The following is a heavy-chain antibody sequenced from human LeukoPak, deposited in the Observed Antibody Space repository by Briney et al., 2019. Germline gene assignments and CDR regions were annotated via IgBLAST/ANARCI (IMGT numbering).Heavy chain of an antibody. CDR3: ARSGGRWNWFDP. J-gene: IGHJ5*02. Sequence: PSETLSLTCTVSGGSISIYYRSWIRQPPGKGLEWIGYIYYSGSTNYNPSLKSRVTISVDTSKNQFSLKLTSVTAADTAVYYCARSGGRWNWFDPWGQGTLVTVSS. D-gene: IGHD2-15*01. V-gene: IGHV4-59*01. CDR2: IYYSGST. CDR1: GGSISIYY.